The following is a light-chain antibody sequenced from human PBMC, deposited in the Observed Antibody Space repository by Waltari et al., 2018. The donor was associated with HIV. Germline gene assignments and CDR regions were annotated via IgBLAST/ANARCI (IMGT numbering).Light chain of an antibody. CDR2: EVY. CDR3: SSYAGNYNLV. V-gene: IGLV2-8*01. Sequence: QSALTQPPSASGSPGQSVTISCTGSSSDIGGYDFVSWFQQHTGKAPKLVIYEVYKRPSGVPVRFSGSKSGNTASLTVSGLQAEDEAYYHCSSYAGNYNLVFGGGTKLTVL. CDR1: SSDIGGYDF. J-gene: IGLJ3*02.